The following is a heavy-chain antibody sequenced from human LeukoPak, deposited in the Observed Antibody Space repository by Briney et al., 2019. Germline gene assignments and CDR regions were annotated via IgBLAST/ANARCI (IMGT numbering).Heavy chain of an antibody. D-gene: IGHD6-19*01. CDR1: GFMFGSYW. Sequence: GGSLRLSCAASGFMFGSYWMTWVRQAPGKGLEWVANIIRDGSEKYYVDSVKGRFSISRDNAKDSLYLQLNSLRAEDTAVYYCARVGDGWSFDYWGQGTLVTVSS. V-gene: IGHV3-7*01. CDR2: IIRDGSEK. J-gene: IGHJ4*02. CDR3: ARVGDGWSFDY.